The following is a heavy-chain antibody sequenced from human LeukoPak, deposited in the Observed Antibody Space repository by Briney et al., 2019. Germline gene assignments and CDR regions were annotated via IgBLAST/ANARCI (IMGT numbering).Heavy chain of an antibody. CDR2: IYPGDSDT. D-gene: IGHD3-10*01. V-gene: IGHV5-51*01. Sequence: GESLKISCKGSGYSFTSYWIGWVRQMPGKGLEWMGIIYPGDSDTRYSPSFQGQVTISADKSISTAYLQWSSLKASNTAVYYCARGRRFGELSHPTYYFDYWGQGTQVTVSS. CDR3: ARGRRFGELSHPTYYFDY. J-gene: IGHJ4*02. CDR1: GYSFTSYW.